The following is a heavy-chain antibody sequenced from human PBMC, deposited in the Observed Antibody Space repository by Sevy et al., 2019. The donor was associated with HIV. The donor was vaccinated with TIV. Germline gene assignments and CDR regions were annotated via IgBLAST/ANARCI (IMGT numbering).Heavy chain of an antibody. CDR3: SKAISRDPGYSNSPHFDY. D-gene: IGHD6-6*01. V-gene: IGHV3-9*01. Sequence: GGCLRLSCAASGFTFDDYAMHWVRQVPGKGLEWVSGISWNSGRIGYADSMKGRFTISRDNAKNSLCLQMNSLRAEASALYYCSKAISRDPGYSNSPHFDYWGQGTLVTVSS. CDR1: GFTFDDYA. CDR2: ISWNSGRI. J-gene: IGHJ4*02.